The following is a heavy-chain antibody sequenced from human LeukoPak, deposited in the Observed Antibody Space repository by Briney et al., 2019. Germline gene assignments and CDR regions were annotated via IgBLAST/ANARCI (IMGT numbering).Heavy chain of an antibody. CDR1: GFTFRSYG. J-gene: IGHJ4*02. Sequence: GGSLRLSXAASGFTFRSYGMHWVRQAPGKGLEWVAFIRYDGSNKYYADSVKGRFTISRDNSKNTLYLQMNSLRAEDTAVYYCAKVFSGYDETLDYWGQGTLVTVSS. CDR2: IRYDGSNK. V-gene: IGHV3-30*02. CDR3: AKVFSGYDETLDY. D-gene: IGHD5-12*01.